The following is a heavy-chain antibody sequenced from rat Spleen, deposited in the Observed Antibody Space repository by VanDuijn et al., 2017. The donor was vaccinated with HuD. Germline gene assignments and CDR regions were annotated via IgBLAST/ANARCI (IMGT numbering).Heavy chain of an antibody. V-gene: IGHV5-29*01. Sequence: EVQLVESDGGLVQPGRSLKLSCAASGFTFSDYYMAWVRQAPTKGLEWVAYISYDGGSTYYRDSVKGRFTISRDNAKSTLYLQMDSLRSEDTATYYCARPSWNWGQGVMVTVSS. CDR1: GFTFSDYY. J-gene: IGHJ2*01. CDR3: ARPSWN. CDR2: ISYDGGST. D-gene: IGHD4-2*01.